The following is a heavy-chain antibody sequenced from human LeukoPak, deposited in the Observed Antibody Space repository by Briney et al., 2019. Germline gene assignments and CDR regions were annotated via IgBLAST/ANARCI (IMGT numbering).Heavy chain of an antibody. J-gene: IGHJ3*02. CDR1: GFTFSSYN. CDR2: ITRSSSTI. V-gene: IGHV3-48*01. Sequence: PGGSLRLSCAASGFTFSSYNMNWVRQAPGKGLEWLSYITRSSSTIYYADSVKGRFTISRDNAKNSLYLQMNSLRVDDTAVYYCATADRGAFDIWGQGTMVIVSS. CDR3: ATADRGAFDI.